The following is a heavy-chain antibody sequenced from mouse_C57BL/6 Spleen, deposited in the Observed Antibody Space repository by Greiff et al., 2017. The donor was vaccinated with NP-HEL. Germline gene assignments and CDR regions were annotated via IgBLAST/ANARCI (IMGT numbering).Heavy chain of an antibody. J-gene: IGHJ4*01. CDR3: ARKRGTVYAMDY. Sequence: QVQLKQPGTELVKPGASVKLSCKASGYTFTSYWMHWVKQRPGQGLEWIGNINPSNGGTNYNEKFKSKATLTVDKSSSTAYMQLSSLTSEDSAVYYCARKRGTVYAMDYWGQGTSVTVSS. V-gene: IGHV1-53*01. D-gene: IGHD3-1*01. CDR1: GYTFTSYW. CDR2: INPSNGGT.